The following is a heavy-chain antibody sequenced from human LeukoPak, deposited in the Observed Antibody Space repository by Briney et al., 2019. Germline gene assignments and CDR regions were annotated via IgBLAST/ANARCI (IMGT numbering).Heavy chain of an antibody. CDR2: IYSGGST. CDR3: ARTTFLRYFDY. D-gene: IGHD3-16*01. V-gene: IGHV3-53*01. J-gene: IGHJ4*02. Sequence: GGSLRLSCAASGFTFSNYWMSWVRQAPGKGLEWVSVIYSGGSTYYADSVKGRFTISRDNSKNTLYLQMNSLRAEDTAVYYCARTTFLRYFDYWGQGTLVTVSS. CDR1: GFTFSNYW.